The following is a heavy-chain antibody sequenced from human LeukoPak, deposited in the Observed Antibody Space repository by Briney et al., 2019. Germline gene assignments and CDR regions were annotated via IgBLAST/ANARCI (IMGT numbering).Heavy chain of an antibody. CDR3: ARAQIYGDYRVIDI. Sequence: GASVKVSCKASGGTFSSYAINWVRQAPVQGLEWMGGIIPIFGTANYAQKFQGRVTITADKSTSTAYIELSSLRSEDTAVYYCARAQIYGDYRVIDIWGQGTMVTVSS. V-gene: IGHV1-69*06. J-gene: IGHJ3*02. CDR1: GGTFSSYA. CDR2: IIPIFGTA. D-gene: IGHD4-17*01.